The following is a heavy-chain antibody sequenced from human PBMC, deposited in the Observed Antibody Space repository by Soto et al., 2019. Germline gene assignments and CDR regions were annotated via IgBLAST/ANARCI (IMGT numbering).Heavy chain of an antibody. V-gene: IGHV3-15*07. D-gene: IGHD3-3*01. J-gene: IGHJ6*02. CDR3: TTTSDLEWPYYYYYYGMDV. CDR2: IKSKTDGGTT. Sequence: GGSLRLSCAASGFTFSNAWMNWVRQAPGKGLEWVGRIKSKTDGGTTDYAAPVKGRFTISRDDSKNTLYLQMNSLKTEDAAVYYCTTTSDLEWPYYYYYYGMDVWGQGTTVTVSS. CDR1: GFTFSNAW.